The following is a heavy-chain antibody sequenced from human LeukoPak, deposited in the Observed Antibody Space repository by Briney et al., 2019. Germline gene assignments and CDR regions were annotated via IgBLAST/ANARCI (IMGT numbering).Heavy chain of an antibody. V-gene: IGHV3-9*01. Sequence: PGGSLRLFCAPSGFTLDDYAMHCVRHAPGKGLEGVSGISWNIGSIGYADSVKGRFTISRDHAKNSMHLQMNSLKAEETALYYCEKDTAVDGTFDYWGQGALVTVSS. J-gene: IGHJ4*02. D-gene: IGHD6-19*01. CDR3: EKDTAVDGTFDY. CDR2: ISWNIGSI. CDR1: GFTLDDYA.